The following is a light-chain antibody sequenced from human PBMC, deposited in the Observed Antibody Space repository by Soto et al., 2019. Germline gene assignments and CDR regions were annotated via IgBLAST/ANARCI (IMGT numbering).Light chain of an antibody. V-gene: IGLV2-14*01. CDR3: CSYAGSYNLGV. CDR2: EVT. J-gene: IGLJ3*02. Sequence: QSALTQPASVFGSPGQSISISCTGTSSDVGIYDYVSWYQHHPGKAPKLMVYEVTNRPSGVSNRFSGSKSGNTASLTISGLQAEDEADYYCCSYAGSYNLGVFGGGTKLTVL. CDR1: SSDVGIYDY.